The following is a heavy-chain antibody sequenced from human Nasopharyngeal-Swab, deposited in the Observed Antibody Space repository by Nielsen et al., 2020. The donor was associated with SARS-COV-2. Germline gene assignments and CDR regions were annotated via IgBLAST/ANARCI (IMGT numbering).Heavy chain of an antibody. J-gene: IGHJ4*02. CDR3: TRCGGGCYSGRDY. Sequence: GESLKISCAASGFTFSDSAIHWVRQASGKGPEWVGRTRSKGNNYATAYAASVKGRFTIFRDDPTNTAYLQMNSLKTEDTAVYYCTRCGGGCYSGRDYWGQGTLVTVSS. CDR1: GFTFSDSA. V-gene: IGHV3-73*01. CDR2: TRSKGNNYAT. D-gene: IGHD2-15*01.